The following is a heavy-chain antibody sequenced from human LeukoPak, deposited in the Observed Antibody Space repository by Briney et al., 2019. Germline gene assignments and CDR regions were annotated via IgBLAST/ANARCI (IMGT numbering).Heavy chain of an antibody. J-gene: IGHJ3*02. Sequence: SETLSLTCTVSGDSISSSSYYWGWLRQPPGKGLEWIGEIYHSGSTNYNPSLKSRVTISIDKSKTQFSLKLSSVTAADTAVYYCARDKWEPRYAFDIWGQGTMVTVSS. D-gene: IGHD1-26*01. CDR3: ARDKWEPRYAFDI. V-gene: IGHV4-39*07. CDR1: GDSISSSSYY. CDR2: IYHSGST.